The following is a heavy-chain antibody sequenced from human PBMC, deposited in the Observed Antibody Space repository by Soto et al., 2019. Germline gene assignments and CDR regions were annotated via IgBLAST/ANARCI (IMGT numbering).Heavy chain of an antibody. D-gene: IGHD7-27*01. V-gene: IGHV3-21*01. J-gene: IGHJ4*02. CDR2: IDPTSTEI. Sequence: EVQLVESGGGLVKPGGSLRLSCTASGFNFGAFSLSWVRQAPGKGLEWVSSIDPTSTEIQYADSVEGRFSVYRDSTKNSLYLQMISLRLEDTGVYYCARDYLTGDPREAFDSWGQGTLVTVSS. CDR1: GFNFGAFS. CDR3: ARDYLTGDPREAFDS.